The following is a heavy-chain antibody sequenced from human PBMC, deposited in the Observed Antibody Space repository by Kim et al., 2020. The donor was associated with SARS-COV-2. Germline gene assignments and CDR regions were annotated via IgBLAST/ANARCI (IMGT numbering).Heavy chain of an antibody. CDR1: GGSISSSSYY. J-gene: IGHJ3*02. Sequence: SETLSLTCTVSGGSISSSSYYWGWIRQPPGKGLEWIGNIYYSGSTYYNPSLKSRVTISVDTSKNQFSLKLSYVTAADTAVYYCASRGVTMIVVVTGVDAFDIWGQGTMVTVSS. V-gene: IGHV4-39*01. CDR2: IYYSGST. D-gene: IGHD3-22*01. CDR3: ASRGVTMIVVVTGVDAFDI.